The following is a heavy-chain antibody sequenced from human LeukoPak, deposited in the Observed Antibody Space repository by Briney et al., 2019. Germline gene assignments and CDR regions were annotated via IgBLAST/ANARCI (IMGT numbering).Heavy chain of an antibody. CDR3: ARATYSSGWYRWYFDL. V-gene: IGHV4-61*02. Sequence: SQTLSLTCTVSGGSISSGSYYWSWIRQPAGKGLEWIGRIYTSGSTNYNPSLKSRVTISVDTSENQFSLKLSSVTAADTAVYYCARATYSSGWYRWYFDLWGRGTLVTVSS. CDR1: GGSISSGSYY. CDR2: IYTSGST. D-gene: IGHD6-19*01. J-gene: IGHJ2*01.